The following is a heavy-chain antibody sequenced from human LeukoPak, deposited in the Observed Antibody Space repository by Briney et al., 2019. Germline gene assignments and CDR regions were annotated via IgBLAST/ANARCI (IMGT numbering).Heavy chain of an antibody. V-gene: IGHV4-59*08. CDR1: GGSISSYY. J-gene: IGHJ4*02. CDR2: IHYSGST. D-gene: IGHD7-27*01. Sequence: PSETLSLTCTVSGGSISSYYWSWIRQPPGKGLEWIGYIHYSGSTNYNPSLKSRVTISEDTSKNQFSLKLSSVTAADTAVYYCARLANWAQDDYWGQGALVTVSS. CDR3: ARLANWAQDDY.